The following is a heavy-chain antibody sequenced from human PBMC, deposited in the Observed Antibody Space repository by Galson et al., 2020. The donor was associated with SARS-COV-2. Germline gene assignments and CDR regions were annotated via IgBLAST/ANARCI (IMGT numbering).Heavy chain of an antibody. Sequence: GGSLRLSCAASGFTFSNYAMHWVRQAPGKGLEWVALISYDGSNKYYADSVKGRFTISRDNSRNMVSLQMDSLRAEDTAVYYCARDENLLIGISDGREVWGQGTTVTVSS. CDR1: GFTFSNYA. J-gene: IGHJ6*02. CDR2: ISYDGSNK. CDR3: ARDENLLIGISDGREV. D-gene: IGHD3-22*01. V-gene: IGHV3-33*01.